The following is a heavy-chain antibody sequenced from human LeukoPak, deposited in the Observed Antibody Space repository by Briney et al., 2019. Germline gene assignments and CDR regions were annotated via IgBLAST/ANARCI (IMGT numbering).Heavy chain of an antibody. CDR1: GFTFSSYA. D-gene: IGHD3-22*01. CDR3: ARDPDSSGYYAYYFDY. CDR2: ISYDGSNK. V-gene: IGHV3-30-3*01. J-gene: IGHJ4*02. Sequence: GGTLRLSCAASGFTFSSYAMHWVRQAPGKGLEWVAVISYDGSNKYYAASVKGRFTITRDNSKNTLYLQMNSLRAEDTAVYYCARDPDSSGYYAYYFDYWGQGTLVTVSS.